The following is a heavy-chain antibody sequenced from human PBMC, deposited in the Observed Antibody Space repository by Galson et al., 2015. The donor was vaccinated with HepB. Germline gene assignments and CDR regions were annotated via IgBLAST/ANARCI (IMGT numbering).Heavy chain of an antibody. CDR2: ISGSGGST. V-gene: IGHV3-23*01. CDR3: AKGSGRQWLEQGHAFDI. J-gene: IGHJ3*02. D-gene: IGHD6-19*01. CDR1: GFTFSSYA. Sequence: SLRLSCAASGFTFSSYAMSWVRQAPGKGLEWVSAISGSGGSTYYADSVKGRFTISRDNSKNTLYLQMNSLRAEDTAVYYCAKGSGRQWLEQGHAFDILCQVTMVTVSS.